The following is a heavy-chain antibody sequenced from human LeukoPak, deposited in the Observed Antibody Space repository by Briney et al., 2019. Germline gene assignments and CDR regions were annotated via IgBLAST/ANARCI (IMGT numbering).Heavy chain of an antibody. CDR2: IYYSGST. D-gene: IGHD1-26*01. CDR3: ARGGSYAQYYFDY. CDR1: GGSISSYY. J-gene: IGHJ4*02. V-gene: IGHV4-59*01. Sequence: SETLSLTCTVSGGSISSYYWSWIRQPPGKGLEWIGYIYYSGSTNYNPSLKSRVSISVDTSKNQFSLKLSSVTAADTAVYYCARGGSYAQYYFDYWGQGTLVTVSS.